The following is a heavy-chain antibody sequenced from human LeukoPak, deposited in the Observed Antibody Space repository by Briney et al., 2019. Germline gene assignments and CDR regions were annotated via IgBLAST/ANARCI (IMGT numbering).Heavy chain of an antibody. V-gene: IGHV3-48*01. Sequence: GGSLRLSCAASGFTFSNYYMNWVRQVPGKGLEWVSYITSSSNTIYYADSVKGRFTISRDNAKNSLYLQMNSLRAEDTAVYYCVRDSTVGVGYWGQGTLVIVS. CDR1: GFTFSNYY. CDR3: VRDSTVGVGY. CDR2: ITSSSNTI. J-gene: IGHJ4*02. D-gene: IGHD4-23*01.